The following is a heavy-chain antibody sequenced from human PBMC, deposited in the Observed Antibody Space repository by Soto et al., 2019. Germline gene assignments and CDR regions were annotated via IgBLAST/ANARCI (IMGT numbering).Heavy chain of an antibody. J-gene: IGHJ1*01. CDR2: ISNDGSNK. V-gene: IGHV3-30*04. Sequence: TGGSLRLSCVASGFTFSSYAMHWVRQAPGKGLEWVAVISNDGSNKYYPDSVKGRFTISRDNSKNTLYLQMDSLRAEDTAVYYCARDRTTPLEYFQHWGHGTLVTVSS. CDR3: ARDRTTPLEYFQH. D-gene: IGHD1-7*01. CDR1: GFTFSSYA.